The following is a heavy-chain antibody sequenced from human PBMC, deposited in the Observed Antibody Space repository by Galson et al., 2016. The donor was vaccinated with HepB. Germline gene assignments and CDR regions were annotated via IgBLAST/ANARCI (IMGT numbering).Heavy chain of an antibody. V-gene: IGHV1-18*01. D-gene: IGHD6-19*01. J-gene: IGHJ4*02. Sequence: SVKVSCKASGYSFTYYGIGWVRQAPGQGLEWVGWISTQSGRTDYAQKFQGRVSLTTETATSTAYMELTSLGSDDTGVYYCARGEVYVTGRYPYWGQGTLVVVSS. CDR2: ISTQSGRT. CDR1: GYSFTYYG. CDR3: ARGEVYVTGRYPY.